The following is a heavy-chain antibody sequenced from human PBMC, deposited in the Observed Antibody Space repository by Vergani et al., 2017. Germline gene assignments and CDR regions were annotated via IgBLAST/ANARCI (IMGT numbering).Heavy chain of an antibody. CDR1: GLTLSSYG. Sequence: VQLVESGGGVVQPGGSMRLSCSASGLTLSSYGVHWVRQAPGKGLEWVSGISGSGGSTYYAGSVKGRFTISRDSSKNTLYLQMNSLSAGDTAVYYCAKANPRNSGYDYLYYYHAMDVWGQGTTVTVSS. CDR2: ISGSGGST. J-gene: IGHJ6*02. D-gene: IGHD5-12*01. V-gene: IGHV3-23*04. CDR3: AKANPRNSGYDYLYYYHAMDV.